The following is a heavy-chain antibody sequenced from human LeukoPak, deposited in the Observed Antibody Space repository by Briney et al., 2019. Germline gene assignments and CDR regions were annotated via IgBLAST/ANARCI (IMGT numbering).Heavy chain of an antibody. CDR2: INHSGST. D-gene: IGHD3-10*01. Sequence: SETLSLTCAVYGGSFSGYYWSWIRQPPGKGLEWIGEINHSGSTNYNPSLKSRVTISVDTSKNHFSLKLSSVTAADTAVYYCARDRGGISQFDYWGQGTLVTVSS. J-gene: IGHJ4*02. CDR1: GGSFSGYY. CDR3: ARDRGGISQFDY. V-gene: IGHV4-34*01.